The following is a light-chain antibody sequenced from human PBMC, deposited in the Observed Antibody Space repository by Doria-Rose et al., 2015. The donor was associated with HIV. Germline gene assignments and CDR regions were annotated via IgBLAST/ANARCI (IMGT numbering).Light chain of an antibody. CDR3: QQSYRTPVYT. CDR2: AAS. V-gene: IGKV1-39*01. CDR1: QSISNY. Sequence: SSLSASIRDRVTITCRASQSISNYLNWYQQKPGKVPKLLIYAASSLQSGVPSRFSGSGSGTDFTLTISSLQPEDFATYYCQQSYRTPVYTFGQGTKLEIK. J-gene: IGKJ2*01.